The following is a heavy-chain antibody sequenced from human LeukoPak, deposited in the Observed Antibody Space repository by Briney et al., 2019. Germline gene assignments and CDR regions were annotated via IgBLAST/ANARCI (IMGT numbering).Heavy chain of an antibody. CDR2: IYSGGST. V-gene: IGHV3-53*01. J-gene: IGHJ6*02. CDR1: GFTVCSNY. Sequence: GGSLRLSCAASGFTVCSNYMSWVRQAPGKGLEWVSVIYSGGSTYYADSVKGRFTISRDNSKNTLYLQMNSLRAEDTAVYYCARDLIAAAGTGYYYGMDVWGQGTTVTVSS. CDR3: ARDLIAAAGTGYYYGMDV. D-gene: IGHD6-13*01.